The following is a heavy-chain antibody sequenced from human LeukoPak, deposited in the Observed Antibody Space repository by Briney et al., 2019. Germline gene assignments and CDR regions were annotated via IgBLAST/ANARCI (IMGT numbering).Heavy chain of an antibody. CDR2: TYFRSKWYS. D-gene: IGHD6-13*01. J-gene: IGHJ4*02. Sequence: SQTLSDTFAISGDSVSSNSAAWNWIRQSPSRGLECLGSTYFRSKWYSDYTMSVKSRITINGDPSKNQFSLQLNSVPAEDTAVYFCARSIPATGNNFDYWGQGTRVTVSS. CDR1: GDSVSSNSAA. V-gene: IGHV6-1*01. CDR3: ARSIPATGNNFDY.